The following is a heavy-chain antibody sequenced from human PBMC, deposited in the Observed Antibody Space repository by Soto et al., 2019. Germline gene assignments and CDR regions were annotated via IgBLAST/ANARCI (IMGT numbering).Heavy chain of an antibody. J-gene: IGHJ6*02. D-gene: IGHD6-13*01. CDR1: GFTFSSYW. CDR2: INSDGSST. CDR3: ARDTGVAAAGYYYYGMDV. V-gene: IGHV3-74*01. Sequence: PGGSLRLSCAAPGFTFSSYWMHWVRQAPGKGLVWVSRINSDGSSTSYADSVKGRFTISRDNAKNTLYLQMNSLRAEDTAVYYCARDTGVAAAGYYYYGMDVWGQGTTVTVSS.